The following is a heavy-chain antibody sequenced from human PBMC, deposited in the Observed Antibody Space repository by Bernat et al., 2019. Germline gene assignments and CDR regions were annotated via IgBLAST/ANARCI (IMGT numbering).Heavy chain of an antibody. CDR1: GGSISSSSYY. CDR2: IYYSGST. Sequence: QLQLQESGPGLVKPSETLSLTCTVSGGSISSSSYYWGWIRQPPGKGLEWIGSIYYSGSTYYNPSLKSRVTISVDTSKNQFSLKLSSVTAADTAVYYCARHIGTVVHSSSWYQGGYYFDYWGQGTLVTVSS. V-gene: IGHV4-39*01. CDR3: ARHIGTVVHSSSWYQGGYYFDY. J-gene: IGHJ4*02. D-gene: IGHD6-13*01.